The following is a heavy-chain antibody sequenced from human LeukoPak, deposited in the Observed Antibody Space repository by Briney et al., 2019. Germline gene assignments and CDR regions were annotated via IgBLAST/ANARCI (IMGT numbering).Heavy chain of an antibody. Sequence: GASVKVSCKASGYTFTSYYMHWVRQAPGQGLEWMGIINPSGGSTSYAQKFQGRVTMTRDTSTSTVYMELSSLRSEDMAVYYCATIDDYSNYGEPLDYWGQGTLVTVSS. CDR2: INPSGGST. J-gene: IGHJ4*02. CDR1: GYTFTSYY. D-gene: IGHD4-11*01. V-gene: IGHV1-46*01. CDR3: ATIDDYSNYGEPLDY.